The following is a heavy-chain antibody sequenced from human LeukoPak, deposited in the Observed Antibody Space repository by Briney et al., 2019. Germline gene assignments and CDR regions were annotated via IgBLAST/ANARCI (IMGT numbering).Heavy chain of an antibody. V-gene: IGHV3-48*03. CDR1: GSTFSSYE. J-gene: IGHJ6*02. D-gene: IGHD2-2*03. CDR3: ARTPGYCSSTSCYYYYYYGMDV. CDR2: ISSSGSTI. Sequence: GGSLRLSCAASGSTFSSYEMNWVRQAPGKGLEWVSYISSSGSTIYYADSVKGRFTISRDNAKNSLYLQMNSLRAEDTAVYYCARTPGYCSSTSCYYYYYYGMDVWGQGTTVTVSS.